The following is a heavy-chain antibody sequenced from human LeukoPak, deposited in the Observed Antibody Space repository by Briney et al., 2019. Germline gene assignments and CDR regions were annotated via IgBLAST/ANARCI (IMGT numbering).Heavy chain of an antibody. J-gene: IGHJ4*02. CDR3: AKGLSGSYYGYFDY. CDR1: GFTFSSYA. CDR2: ISSSSSYI. D-gene: IGHD1-26*01. V-gene: IGHV3-23*01. Sequence: TGGSLRLSCAASGFTFSSYAMSWVRQAPGKGLEWVSSISSSSSYIYYADSVKGRFTISRDNSKNTLYLQMNSLRAEDTAVYYCAKGLSGSYYGYFDYWGQGTLVTVSS.